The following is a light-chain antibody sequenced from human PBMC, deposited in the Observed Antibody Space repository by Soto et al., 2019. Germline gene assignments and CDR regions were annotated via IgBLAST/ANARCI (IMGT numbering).Light chain of an antibody. CDR1: QSVSTS. CDR2: GAS. J-gene: IGKJ1*01. CDR3: QQYGSSPRT. V-gene: IGKV3-20*01. Sequence: EIVMRQSPATLSVSPGERATLSCRASQSVSTSLAWYQQKPGQAPRLHIYGASTRATGIPDRFTGSGSGTDFTLTISRLEPEDFAVYYCQQYGSSPRTFGQGTKVDIK.